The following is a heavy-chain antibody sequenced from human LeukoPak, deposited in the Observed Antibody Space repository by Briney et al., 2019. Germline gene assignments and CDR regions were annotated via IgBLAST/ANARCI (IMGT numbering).Heavy chain of an antibody. V-gene: IGHV3-72*01. D-gene: IGHD5-12*01. CDR1: GFTFSDHY. CDR2: TRNKANSYTT. Sequence: GGSLRLSCAASGFTFSDHYMDWVRHAPGEGLEWVGRTRNKANSYTTEYAASVKGRFTISRDDSKNSLYLQMNSLKTEDTAVYYCARVTGYDWESSYDYWGQGTLVTVSS. CDR3: ARVTGYDWESSYDY. J-gene: IGHJ4*02.